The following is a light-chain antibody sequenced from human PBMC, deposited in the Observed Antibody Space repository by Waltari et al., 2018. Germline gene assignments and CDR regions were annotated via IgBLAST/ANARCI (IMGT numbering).Light chain of an antibody. J-gene: IGLJ2*01. CDR3: AAWDDSLNGVI. Sequence: QSVLTQPPSASGTPGQRVTLSCSGGSFNIGSNIVNWYQQLPGTAPKLLIYGNDQRPSGVPDRFSGSKSGTSASLAISGLQSEDEADYYCAAWDDSLNGVIFGGGTKLSVL. CDR1: SFNIGSNI. CDR2: GND. V-gene: IGLV1-44*01.